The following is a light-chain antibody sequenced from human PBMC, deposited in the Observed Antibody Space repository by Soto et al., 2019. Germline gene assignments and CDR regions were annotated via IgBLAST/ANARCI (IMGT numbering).Light chain of an antibody. CDR3: LQDYQFPRT. J-gene: IGKJ1*01. CDR1: QAMRNN. Sequence: AIPMTQSPSSLSASVGDRVTITCRASQAMRNNLGWSQQKPGRAPKLLICAASTLQSGVPSRFSGSGAGTDFTLTINSLQPEDFATYYCLQDYQFPRTFCHGTKVEIK. CDR2: AAS. V-gene: IGKV1-6*01.